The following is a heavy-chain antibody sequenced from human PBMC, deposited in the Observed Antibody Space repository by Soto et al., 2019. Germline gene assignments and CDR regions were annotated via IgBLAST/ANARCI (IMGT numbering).Heavy chain of an antibody. V-gene: IGHV4-30-2*01. J-gene: IGHJ6*01. CDR1: VGSISIGEYS. CDR2: IYHSGST. Sequence: PSETLSLTCAFSVGSISIGEYSWSWIRQPPGKGLEWIGYIYHSGSTYYNPSLKSRVTISVDGSKNQFSLKLSSVTAADTAVYYCARSREFDYGMDVWGLGTTVTVSS. CDR3: ARSREFDYGMDV.